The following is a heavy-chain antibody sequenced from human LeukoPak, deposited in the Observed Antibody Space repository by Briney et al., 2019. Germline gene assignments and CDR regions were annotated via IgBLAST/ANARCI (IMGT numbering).Heavy chain of an antibody. Sequence: PSETLSLTCTVSGGSISSGGYYWSWIRQHPGKGLEWIGYIYYSGSTYYNPSLKSRVTISVDTSKNQFSLKLSSVTAADTAVYYCARPIVVVPLRAFDIWGQGTMVTVSS. CDR1: GGSISSGGYY. J-gene: IGHJ3*02. V-gene: IGHV4-31*03. CDR2: IYYSGST. D-gene: IGHD2-21*01. CDR3: ARPIVVVPLRAFDI.